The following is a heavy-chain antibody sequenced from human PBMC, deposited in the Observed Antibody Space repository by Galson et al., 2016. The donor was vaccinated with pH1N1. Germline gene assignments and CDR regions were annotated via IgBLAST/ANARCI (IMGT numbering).Heavy chain of an antibody. D-gene: IGHD2-21*01. CDR2: INTNNGNP. CDR3: ARDWFGYCGGYGCDRFDP. Sequence: SVKVSCKASGYDFSKYSINWIRQAPGQGLEWLGWINTNNGNPIYVHGFAGRFVFSLGTSVTTAYLQISSLKVDDTAIYYCARDWFGYCGGYGCDRFDPWGQGTLVTVSS. CDR1: GYDFSKYS. V-gene: IGHV7-4-1*02. J-gene: IGHJ5*02.